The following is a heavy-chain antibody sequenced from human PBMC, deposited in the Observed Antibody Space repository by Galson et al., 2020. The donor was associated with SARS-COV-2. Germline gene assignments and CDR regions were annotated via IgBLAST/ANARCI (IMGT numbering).Heavy chain of an antibody. V-gene: IGHV3-23*01. CDR1: GFTISSYA. CDR3: AKRLYSSSHSGARGIDD. J-gene: IGHJ6*02. CDR2: ISSSDDTT. D-gene: IGHD6-13*01. Sequence: AGSLSLSCAASGFTISSYAMNWVRHAPGQGLEWVSAISSSDDTTHYAGSVKNRFTSSRDNSKNTHCMQMNSVRAEDTAVYYCAKRLYSSSHSGARGIDDWGQGATVTVSS.